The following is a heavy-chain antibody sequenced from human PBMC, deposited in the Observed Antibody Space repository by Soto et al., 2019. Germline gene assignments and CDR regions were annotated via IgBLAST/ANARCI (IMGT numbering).Heavy chain of an antibody. V-gene: IGHV1-46*01. CDR2: INPSGGST. D-gene: IGHD3-3*01. Sequence: ASVKVSCKASGYTFTSYYMHWVRQAPGQGLEWIGIINPSGGSTSYAQKFQGRVTMTRDTSTSTVYMELSSLRSEDTAVYYCAREAEPYYDFWSGYSYYYYGMDVWGQGTTVTVYS. J-gene: IGHJ6*02. CDR3: AREAEPYYDFWSGYSYYYYGMDV. CDR1: GYTFTSYY.